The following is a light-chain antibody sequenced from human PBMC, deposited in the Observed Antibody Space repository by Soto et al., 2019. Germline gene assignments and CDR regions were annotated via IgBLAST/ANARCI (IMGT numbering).Light chain of an antibody. CDR3: CSYAAFNTFV. J-gene: IGLJ1*01. V-gene: IGLV2-11*01. CDR1: SSDVGGYNY. CDR2: DVS. Sequence: QSAMTQPRSVSGSPGQSVTISCTGTSSDVGGYNYVSWYQQYSGKAPKVMIYDVSKRPSGVPDRFSGSKSGNTASLTISGLQSEDEADYYCCSYAAFNTFVFGTGTQLTVL.